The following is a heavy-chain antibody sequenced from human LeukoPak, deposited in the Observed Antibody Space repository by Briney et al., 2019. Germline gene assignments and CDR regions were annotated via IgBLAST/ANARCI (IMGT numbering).Heavy chain of an antibody. J-gene: IGHJ4*02. D-gene: IGHD4-17*01. CDR2: ISSDSKSI. CDR3: TRGSYGDYGY. V-gene: IGHV3-21*01. CDR1: GFIFSSFT. Sequence: GGSLRLSCAASGFIFSSFTMNWVRQAPGKGLEWVSSISSDSKSICYADSVKGRFIISRDNAKNSLFLQMDSLRAEDTALYYCTRGSYGDYGYWGQGTLVTVSS.